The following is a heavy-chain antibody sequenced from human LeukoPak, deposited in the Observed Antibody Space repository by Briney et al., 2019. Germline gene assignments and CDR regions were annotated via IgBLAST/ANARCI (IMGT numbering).Heavy chain of an antibody. Sequence: SETLSLTCTFSRCSISRGVYYWIWIRQHPGKGVECIGYIYYSGSTSYTPSLKSRVTISVDTYKTPFSLKLRSVTAAEKAVYYCARIPAYYASSGYYFMDVCGEGTTATAPS. CDR2: IYYSGST. V-gene: IGHV4-31*03. CDR3: ARIPAYYASSGYYFMDV. D-gene: IGHD3-22*01. CDR1: RCSISRGVYY. J-gene: IGHJ6*03.